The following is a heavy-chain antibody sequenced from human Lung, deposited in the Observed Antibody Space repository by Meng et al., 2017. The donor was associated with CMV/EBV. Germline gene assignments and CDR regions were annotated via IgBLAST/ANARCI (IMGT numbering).Heavy chain of an antibody. J-gene: IGHJ4*02. CDR1: GFTFYDYP. Sequence: VQLVDAGAVGVPAGGSLGLSLVVFGFTFYDYPMHWVRQPPGKGLEWVSLISWDGGSTYYADSVEGRFTISRDNMKNSLYLQMNTLTSEDTALYYCARGYDSSGYLDYWGQGTLVTVSS. V-gene: IGHV3-43*01. CDR3: ARGYDSSGYLDY. CDR2: ISWDGGST. D-gene: IGHD3-22*01.